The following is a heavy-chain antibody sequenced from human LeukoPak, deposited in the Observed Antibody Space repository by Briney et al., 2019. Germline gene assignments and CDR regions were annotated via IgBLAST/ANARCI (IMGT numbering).Heavy chain of an antibody. CDR2: FYAPGNA. V-gene: IGHV4-61*02. J-gene: IGHJ6*04. CDR1: GMSVCGTAFY. D-gene: IGHD2-21*02. CDR3: TRGLVTDDCQMEV. Sequence: ASETLSLTCSISGMSVCGTAFYWSCVRQPAGKGLEWIGRFYAPGNANYNPSLESRVSISMDTSKNEFSLRLRSVTAADTAVYFCTRGLVTDDCQMEVWGEGTAVSVSS.